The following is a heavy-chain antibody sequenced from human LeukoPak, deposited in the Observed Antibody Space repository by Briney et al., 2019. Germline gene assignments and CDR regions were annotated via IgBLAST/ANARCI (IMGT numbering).Heavy chain of an antibody. V-gene: IGHV3-23*01. Sequence: GGSLRLSCAASGFTFSSYAMSWVRQAPGKGLEWVSAISGSGGSTYYADSVKGRFTISRDNSKNTLYLQMNSLRAEDTAVYYCARTLNTYYYDSSGYSVPPHFWGQGTLVTVSS. D-gene: IGHD3-22*01. CDR1: GFTFSSYA. CDR3: ARTLNTYYYDSSGYSVPPHF. J-gene: IGHJ4*02. CDR2: ISGSGGST.